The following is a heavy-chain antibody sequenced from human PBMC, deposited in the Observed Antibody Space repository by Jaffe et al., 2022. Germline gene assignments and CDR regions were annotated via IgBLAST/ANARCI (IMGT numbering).Heavy chain of an antibody. CDR1: GGSISSSSYY. D-gene: IGHD4-17*01. Sequence: QLQLQESGPGLVKPSETLSLTCTVSGGSISSSSYYWGWIRQPPGKGLEWIGSIYYSGSTYYNPSLKSRVTISVDTSKNQFSLKLSSVTAADTAVYYCARHDSYGDNALPGYFDLWGRGTLVTVSS. J-gene: IGHJ2*01. CDR2: IYYSGST. V-gene: IGHV4-39*01. CDR3: ARHDSYGDNALPGYFDL.